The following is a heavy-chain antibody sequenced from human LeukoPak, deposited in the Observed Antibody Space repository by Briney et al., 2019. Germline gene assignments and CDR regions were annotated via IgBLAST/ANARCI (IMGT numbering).Heavy chain of an antibody. J-gene: IGHJ4*02. Sequence: PGGSLRLSCAASGFTFSSYSMSWVRQAPGKGLEWVSSITTSSTYISYADSVKGRFTISRDNAKNSLYLQMNSLRAEDTAVYYCAREGILTGYSFDYWGQGTLVTVSS. CDR1: GFTFSSYS. D-gene: IGHD3-9*01. CDR3: AREGILTGYSFDY. CDR2: ITTSSTYI. V-gene: IGHV3-21*01.